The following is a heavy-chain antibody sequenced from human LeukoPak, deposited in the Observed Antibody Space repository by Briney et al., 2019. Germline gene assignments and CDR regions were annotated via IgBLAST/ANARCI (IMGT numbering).Heavy chain of an antibody. CDR1: GFTFSSYT. V-gene: IGHV3-23*01. Sequence: HPGESLRLSCVASGFTFSSYTMNWVRQAPGKGLEWVSGISGSGSSTYYADSVKGRFTISRDNSKNTVYLQMNSLRAEDTAVYYCAKLSSYSSGRGWGQGTLVTVSS. J-gene: IGHJ4*02. D-gene: IGHD6-19*01. CDR3: AKLSSYSSGRG. CDR2: ISGSGSST.